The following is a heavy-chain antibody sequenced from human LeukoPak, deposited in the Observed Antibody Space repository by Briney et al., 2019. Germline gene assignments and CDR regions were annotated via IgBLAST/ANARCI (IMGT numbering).Heavy chain of an antibody. Sequence: GGSLRLSCAASGFTFSSYSMSWVRRAPGKGLEWVSSISSSSSYIYYAESVKGRFTISRDNAKNSLYLQMNSLRAEDTAVYYCASLDYFDYWGQGTLVTVSS. V-gene: IGHV3-21*01. CDR1: GFTFSSYS. J-gene: IGHJ4*02. CDR2: ISSSSSYI. CDR3: ASLDYFDY.